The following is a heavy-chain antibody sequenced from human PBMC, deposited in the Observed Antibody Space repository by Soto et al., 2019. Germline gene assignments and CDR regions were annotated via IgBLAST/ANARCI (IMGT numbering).Heavy chain of an antibody. D-gene: IGHD5-12*01. V-gene: IGHV3-23*01. CDR2: ISDNGART. J-gene: IGHJ4*02. CDR3: AKSRGRYSGHDYGRYFDQ. Sequence: EVQVLESGGDLVQPGGSLRLSCAASGFTFSTYAMNWVRQAPGKGLEWVSSISDNGARTYYAESVKGRLSISRDNSKNTLYLQMNRLRAEDTAVYYCAKSRGRYSGHDYGRYFDQWGQGTLVIVSS. CDR1: GFTFSTYA.